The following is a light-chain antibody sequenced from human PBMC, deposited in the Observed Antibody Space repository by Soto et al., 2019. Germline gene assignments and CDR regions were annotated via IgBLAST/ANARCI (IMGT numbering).Light chain of an antibody. V-gene: IGKV3-11*01. Sequence: EIVLTQSPATLSLSPGERATLSCRAIQRVRSDLAWYQQKPGQAPRLLIYDASNRATGIPARFSGSGSGTDFTLTISNLAPEDFATYYCQQRSGTFGPGTKVDIK. CDR1: QRVRSD. CDR2: DAS. CDR3: QQRSGT. J-gene: IGKJ3*01.